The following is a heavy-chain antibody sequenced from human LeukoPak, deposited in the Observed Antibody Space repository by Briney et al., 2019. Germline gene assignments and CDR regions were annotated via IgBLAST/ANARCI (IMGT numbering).Heavy chain of an antibody. D-gene: IGHD3-10*01. CDR1: GGSISSGSYY. J-gene: IGHJ5*02. CDR2: IYTSGST. V-gene: IGHV4-61*02. CDR3: ARGRNYYGSGVWFDP. Sequence: SETLSLTCTVSGGSISSGSYYWSWIRQPAGKGLEWIGRIYTSGSTNYNPSLKSRVTISVDTSKNQFSLKLSSVTAADTAVYYCARGRNYYGSGVWFDPWGQGTLVTVSS.